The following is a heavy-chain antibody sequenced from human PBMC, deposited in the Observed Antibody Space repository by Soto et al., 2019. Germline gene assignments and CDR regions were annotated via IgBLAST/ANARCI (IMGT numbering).Heavy chain of an antibody. CDR2: FDPEDGET. V-gene: IGHV1-24*01. Sequence: GASVKVSCKVSGYTLTELSMHWVRQAPGKGLEWMGGFDPEDGETIYAQKFQGRVTMTEDTSTDTAYMELSSLRSEDTAVYYCATGTITIFGVVTRWLDPWGQGTLVTVS. D-gene: IGHD3-3*01. J-gene: IGHJ5*02. CDR3: ATGTITIFGVVTRWLDP. CDR1: GYTLTELS.